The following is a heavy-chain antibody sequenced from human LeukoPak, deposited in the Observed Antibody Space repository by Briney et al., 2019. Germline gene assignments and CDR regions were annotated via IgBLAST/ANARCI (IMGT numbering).Heavy chain of an antibody. Sequence: PSETLSLTCAVYGGSFSNYYWSWIRQSPGKGLEWIGEIDYSGSTNSNPSLKSRVTISVDTSKNQFSLKLSSVTAADTAVYYCARKWELYYDFWSGYYVGLSYFDYWGQGTLVTVSS. J-gene: IGHJ4*02. V-gene: IGHV4-34*01. CDR2: IDYSGST. D-gene: IGHD3-3*01. CDR3: ARKWELYYDFWSGYYVGLSYFDY. CDR1: GGSFSNYY.